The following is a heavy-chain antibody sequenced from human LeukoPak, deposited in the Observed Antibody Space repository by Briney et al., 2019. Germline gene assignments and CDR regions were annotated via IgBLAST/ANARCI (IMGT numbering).Heavy chain of an antibody. CDR1: GYTFTDYY. Sequence: ASVKVSCKASGYTFTDYYIHWVRQAPGQGLEWMGWINPDSGDTNSAQKFQGRVTMTRDTSISTAYMELSRLRSDDTAVYYCARDFTYSSSSDFFDYWGQGTLVTVSS. J-gene: IGHJ4*02. V-gene: IGHV1-2*02. D-gene: IGHD6-6*01. CDR3: ARDFTYSSSSDFFDY. CDR2: INPDSGDT.